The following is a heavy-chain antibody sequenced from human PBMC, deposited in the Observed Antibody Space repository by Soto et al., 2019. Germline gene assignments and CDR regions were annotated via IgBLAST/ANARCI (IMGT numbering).Heavy chain of an antibody. V-gene: IGHV3-21*01. CDR3: TRDASRDSSARGWFDP. CDR1: GFTFRSFT. CDR2: ISSNSAYI. J-gene: IGHJ5*02. D-gene: IGHD6-13*01. Sequence: GGALRLSCVASGFTFRSFTMNWVRQAPGKGLEWVSTISSNSAYIYYTDALRGRFTISRDNAKNSLHLQMDSLRAEDTAVYYCTRDASRDSSARGWFDPWGPGTLVTVSS.